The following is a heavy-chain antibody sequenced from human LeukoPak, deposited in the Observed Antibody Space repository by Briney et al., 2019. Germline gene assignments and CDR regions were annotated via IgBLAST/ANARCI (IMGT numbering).Heavy chain of an antibody. V-gene: IGHV3-11*05. J-gene: IGHJ3*02. CDR1: GFIFSDHY. Sequence: GGSLRLSCAASGFIFSDHYMSWIRQAPGKGLEWVSYISTSGSYTNYADSVKGRFTISRDNAKNSLYLQMNSLRADDTAMYYCAKEGYSGYYAFDIWGQATMATVSS. D-gene: IGHD5-12*01. CDR3: AKEGYSGYYAFDI. CDR2: ISTSGSYT.